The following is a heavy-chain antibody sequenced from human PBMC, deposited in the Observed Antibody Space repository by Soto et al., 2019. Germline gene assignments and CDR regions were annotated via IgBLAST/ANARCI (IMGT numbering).Heavy chain of an antibody. Sequence: EVQLLESGGGLVQPGGSLRLSCAASGFTFSSYAMSWVRQAPGKGLEWVSAISGSGGSTYYADSVKGRFTISRDNSKNMLYLQMNSLRAEDTAVYYCAKTGGGIVVVVAALGYWGQGTLVTVSS. CDR1: GFTFSSYA. V-gene: IGHV3-23*01. D-gene: IGHD2-15*01. CDR2: ISGSGGST. J-gene: IGHJ4*02. CDR3: AKTGGGIVVVVAALGY.